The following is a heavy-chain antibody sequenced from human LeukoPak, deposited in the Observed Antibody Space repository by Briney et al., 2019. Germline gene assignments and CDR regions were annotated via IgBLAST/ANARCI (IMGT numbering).Heavy chain of an antibody. CDR2: ISSSSSYI. CDR1: GFTFSSYS. V-gene: IGHV3-21*01. J-gene: IGHJ4*02. Sequence: GGSLRLSCAASGFTFSSYSMNWVRQAPGKGLEWVSSISSSSSYIYYADSVKGRFTISRDNAKNSLYLQMNSLRAEDTAVYYCARDSREQQLGSDYWGQGTLVTVSS. D-gene: IGHD6-13*01. CDR3: ARDSREQQLGSDY.